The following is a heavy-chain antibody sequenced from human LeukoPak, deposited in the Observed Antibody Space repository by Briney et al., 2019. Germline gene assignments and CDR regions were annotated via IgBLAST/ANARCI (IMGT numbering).Heavy chain of an antibody. CDR1: GFTVTSNY. Sequence: GGSLRLSCAASGFTVTSNYMCWVRQAPGKGLEWVSVIYSGGSTYYADSVKGRFTISRDNSKNTLYLQMNSLRAEDTAVYYCASPAGGYRRVYYWGQGTLVTVSS. CDR2: IYSGGST. CDR3: ASPAGGYRRVYY. V-gene: IGHV3-66*01. J-gene: IGHJ4*02. D-gene: IGHD5-18*01.